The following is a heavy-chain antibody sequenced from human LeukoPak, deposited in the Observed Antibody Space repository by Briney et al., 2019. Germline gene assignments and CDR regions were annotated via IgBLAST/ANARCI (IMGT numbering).Heavy chain of an antibody. D-gene: IGHD4-17*01. Sequence: PGGSLRLSCAASGFTFSISAMKWVRQAPGKGLEWVSGISGGGTTYYADSVRGRFIISRDNSKNTLYLQMNSLRAEDTAVYYCAKLLMANDYGDPWGQGTLVIVSS. J-gene: IGHJ5*02. V-gene: IGHV3-23*01. CDR3: AKLLMANDYGDP. CDR2: ISGGGTT. CDR1: GFTFSISA.